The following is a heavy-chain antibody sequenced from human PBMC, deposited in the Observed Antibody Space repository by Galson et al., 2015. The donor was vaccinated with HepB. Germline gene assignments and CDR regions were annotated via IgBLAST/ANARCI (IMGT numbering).Heavy chain of an antibody. CDR2: IIPIFGTA. CDR1: GGTFSSYA. CDR3: ARDHSGYAFGKGKGWFDP. J-gene: IGHJ5*02. V-gene: IGHV1-69*06. Sequence: SVKVSCKASGGTFSSYAISWVRQAPGQGLEWMGGIIPIFGTANYAQKFQGRVTITADKSTSTAYMELSSLRSEDTAVYYCARDHSGYAFGKGKGWFDPWGQGTLVTVSS. D-gene: IGHD5-12*01.